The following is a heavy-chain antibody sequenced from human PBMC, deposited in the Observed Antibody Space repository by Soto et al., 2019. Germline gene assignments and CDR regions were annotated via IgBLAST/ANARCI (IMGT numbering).Heavy chain of an antibody. D-gene: IGHD3-3*01. CDR2: IIPIFGTA. Sequence: QVQLVQSGAEVKKPGSSVKVSCKASGGTFSSYAISWVRQAPGQGLEWMGGIIPIFGTANYAQKFQGRVKITADKSTSTAYMELSSLRSEDTAVYYCAREHYDFWSGSKNWFDPWGQGTLVTVSS. V-gene: IGHV1-69*06. CDR3: AREHYDFWSGSKNWFDP. J-gene: IGHJ5*02. CDR1: GGTFSSYA.